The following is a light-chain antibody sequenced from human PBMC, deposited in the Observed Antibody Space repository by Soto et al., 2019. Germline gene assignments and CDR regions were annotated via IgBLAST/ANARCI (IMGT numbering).Light chain of an antibody. CDR2: GAS. CDR1: RSVSSKY. V-gene: IGKV3D-20*02. Sequence: EIVLTQSPGTLSLSPGERATLSCRASRSVSSKYLAWYRQKPGQAPRLLIYGASNRATGIPDRFSGSGSGTDFTLTITRLEPEDFAVYYCQQRSNWPLTFGGGTKVEIK. CDR3: QQRSNWPLT. J-gene: IGKJ4*01.